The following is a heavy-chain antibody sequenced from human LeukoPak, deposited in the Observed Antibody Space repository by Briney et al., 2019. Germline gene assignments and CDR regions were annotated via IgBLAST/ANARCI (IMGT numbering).Heavy chain of an antibody. Sequence: GASVKVSCKASGYTFTSYYMHWVRQAPGQGLEWMGIINPSGGSTSYAQKFQGRVTMTRDTSTSTVYMELSSLRSEDTAVYYCARDQGLGSGYYYDAFDIWGQGTMVTVSS. V-gene: IGHV1-46*01. J-gene: IGHJ3*02. CDR2: INPSGGST. CDR3: ARDQGLGSGYYYDAFDI. CDR1: GYTFTSYY. D-gene: IGHD3-22*01.